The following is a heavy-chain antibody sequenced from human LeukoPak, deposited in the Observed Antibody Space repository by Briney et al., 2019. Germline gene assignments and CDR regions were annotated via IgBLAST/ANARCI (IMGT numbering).Heavy chain of an antibody. D-gene: IGHD6-13*01. CDR2: ISSSSSYI. CDR1: GFTFSSYS. V-gene: IGHV3-21*01. J-gene: IGHJ4*02. CDR3: ARVAEAAAFDY. Sequence: GGSLRLSCAASGFTFSSYSMNWVRQAPGKGLEWVSSISSSSSYIYYADSVKGRFTISRDNAKNSLYLQMNSLRADDTAVYYCARVAEAAAFDYWGQGTLVTVSS.